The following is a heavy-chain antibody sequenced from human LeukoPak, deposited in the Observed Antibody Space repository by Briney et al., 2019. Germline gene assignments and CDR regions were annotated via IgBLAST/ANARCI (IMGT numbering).Heavy chain of an antibody. V-gene: IGHV4-34*01. CDR1: GGSFSGYY. CDR2: INHSGST. D-gene: IGHD5-12*01. J-gene: IGHJ4*02. CDR3: AREPTDIVDYFDY. Sequence: KTSETLSLTCAVYGGSFSGYYWSWIRQPPGKGLEWIGEINHSGSTNYNPSLKSRVTMSVDTSKNQFSLKLSSVTAADTAVYYCAREPTDIVDYFDYWGRGTLVTVSS.